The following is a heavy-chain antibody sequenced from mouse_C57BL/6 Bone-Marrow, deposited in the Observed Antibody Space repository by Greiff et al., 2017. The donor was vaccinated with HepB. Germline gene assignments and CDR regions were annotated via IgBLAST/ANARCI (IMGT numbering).Heavy chain of an antibody. J-gene: IGHJ4*01. CDR1: GFTFSSYA. CDR2: ISDGGSYT. V-gene: IGHV5-4*01. CDR3: ASHYSNYDYAMDY. Sequence: EVQRVESGGGLVKPGGSLKLSCAASGFTFSSYAMSWVRQTPEKRLEWVATISDGGSYTYYPDNVKGRFTISRDNAKNNLYLQMSHLKSEDTAMYHCASHYSNYDYAMDYWGQGTSVTVSS. D-gene: IGHD2-5*01.